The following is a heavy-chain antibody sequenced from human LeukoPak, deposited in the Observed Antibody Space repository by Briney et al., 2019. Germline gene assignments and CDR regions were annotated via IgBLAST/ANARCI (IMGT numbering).Heavy chain of an antibody. V-gene: IGHV3-48*01. Sequence: GGSLRLSCAASGFTFSIYSMNWVRQAPGKGLEWISYISSNTDNIYYADSVKGRFTTSRDNAKNSLYLQMNSLRAEDTAVYFCARDKHGDYYFDFWGQGTLVTVSS. CDR1: GFTFSIYS. J-gene: IGHJ4*02. CDR2: ISSNTDNI. CDR3: ARDKHGDYYFDF. D-gene: IGHD4-17*01.